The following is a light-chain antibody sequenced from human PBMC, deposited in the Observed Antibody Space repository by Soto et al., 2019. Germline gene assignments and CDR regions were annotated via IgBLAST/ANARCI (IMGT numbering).Light chain of an antibody. CDR2: KAS. J-gene: IGKJ1*01. CDR1: QSISSW. CDR3: QQYNSYRT. Sequence: DIQMTQSPSTLSASVGDRVTITCRASQSISSWLAWYQQKPGKAPKVLIYKASSLESGVPSRFSGSGSGTEFTLTISSLLPDDFATYYCQQYNSYRTFGQGTKVDIK. V-gene: IGKV1-5*03.